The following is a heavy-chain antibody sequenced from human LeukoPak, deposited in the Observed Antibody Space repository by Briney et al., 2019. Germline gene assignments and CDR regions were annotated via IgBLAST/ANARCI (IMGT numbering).Heavy chain of an antibody. J-gene: IGHJ4*02. CDR3: ARGTRDYDSSD. Sequence: PSETLSLTCTVSGGSISSSSYYWGWIRQPPGKGLEWIGSIYYSGSTYYNPSLKSRVTISVDTSKNQFSLKLSSVTAADTAVYYCARGTRDYDSSDWGQGTLVTVSS. D-gene: IGHD3-22*01. CDR1: GGSISSSSYY. CDR2: IYYSGST. V-gene: IGHV4-39*07.